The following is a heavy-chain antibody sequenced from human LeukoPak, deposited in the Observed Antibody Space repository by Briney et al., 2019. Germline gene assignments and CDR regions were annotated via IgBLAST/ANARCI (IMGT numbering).Heavy chain of an antibody. CDR2: INPNSGDT. Sequence: ASVKVSCKTSEYTFTGYYMHWVRQAPGQGLEWMGWINPNSGDTNYAQKFQGRVTMTRDTSISTAYMELSRLRSDDTAVYYCARDRTRYYYYSYMDVWGKGTAVTISS. CDR1: EYTFTGYY. V-gene: IGHV1-2*02. J-gene: IGHJ6*03. CDR3: ARDRTRYYYYSYMDV. D-gene: IGHD1-14*01.